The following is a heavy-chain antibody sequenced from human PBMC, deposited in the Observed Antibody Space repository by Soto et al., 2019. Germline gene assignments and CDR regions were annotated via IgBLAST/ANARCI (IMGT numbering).Heavy chain of an antibody. CDR2: INPSGGST. V-gene: IGHV1-46*03. CDR3: ARDMSYYDILTGYYSSYYYMDV. J-gene: IGHJ6*03. Sequence: ASVKVSCKASGYTFTSYYMHWVRQAPGQGLEWMGIINPSGGSTSYAQKFQGRVTMTRDTSTSTVYMELSSLRSEDTAVYYCARDMSYYDILTGYYSSYYYMDVWGKGTTVTVS. CDR1: GYTFTSYY. D-gene: IGHD3-9*01.